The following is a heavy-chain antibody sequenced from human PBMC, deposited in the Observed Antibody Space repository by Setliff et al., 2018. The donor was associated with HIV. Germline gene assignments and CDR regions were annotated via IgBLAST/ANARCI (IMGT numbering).Heavy chain of an antibody. CDR1: GYTFTNFA. V-gene: IGHV1-18*01. J-gene: IGHJ3*02. CDR3: ARIRAGALLNAFDI. CDR2: ISAYSDNT. D-gene: IGHD1-26*01. Sequence: ASVKVSCKASGYTFTNFAISWVRQAPGQGLGWMGWISAYSDNTYYAQSLQGRVTMTTDTTSSTSCMELRSLRSDDTAMYYCARIRAGALLNAFDIWGQGTMVTVSS.